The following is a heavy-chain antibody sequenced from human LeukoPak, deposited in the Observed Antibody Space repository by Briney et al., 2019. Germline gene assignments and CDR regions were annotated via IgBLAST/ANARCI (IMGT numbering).Heavy chain of an antibody. D-gene: IGHD6-13*01. CDR2: IWYDGSNK. V-gene: IGHV3-33*06. CDR3: AKSVGSSRPFDY. J-gene: IGHJ4*02. CDR1: GFTFSSYG. Sequence: GSLRLSCAASGFTFSSYGMHWVRQAPGKGLEWVAVIWYDGSNKYYADSVKGRFTISRDNSKNTLYLQMNSPRAGDTAVYYCAKSVGSSRPFDYWGQGTLVTVSS.